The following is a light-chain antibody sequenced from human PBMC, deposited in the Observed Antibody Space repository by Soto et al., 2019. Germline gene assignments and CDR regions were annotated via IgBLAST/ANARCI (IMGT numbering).Light chain of an antibody. CDR2: DAS. CDR3: QQYDNLLT. Sequence: DLQMTQSPSSLSASVGDRVTITCQASQDISNYLNWYQQKPGKAPKLLIYDASNLETGVPSRFSGSGSGTDFTFTISSPQPEDIATYYCQQYDNLLTFGGGTKVEIK. V-gene: IGKV1-33*01. CDR1: QDISNY. J-gene: IGKJ4*01.